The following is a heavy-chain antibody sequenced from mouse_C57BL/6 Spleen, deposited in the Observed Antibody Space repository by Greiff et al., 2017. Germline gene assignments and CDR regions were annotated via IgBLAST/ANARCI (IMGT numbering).Heavy chain of an antibody. CDR1: GYTFTSYG. CDR3: ARYGNSWYIDY. Sequence: VQLQQSGAELARPGASVQLSCKASGYTFTSYGISWVKQRTGQGLEWIGEIYPRSGNTYYNEKFKGKATLTADKSSSTAYMELRSLTSEDSAVYFCARYGNSWYIDYWGQGTTLSVSS. CDR2: IYPRSGNT. V-gene: IGHV1-81*01. J-gene: IGHJ2*01. D-gene: IGHD2-1*01.